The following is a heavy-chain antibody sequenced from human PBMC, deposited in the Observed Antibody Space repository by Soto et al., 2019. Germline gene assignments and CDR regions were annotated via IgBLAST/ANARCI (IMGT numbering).Heavy chain of an antibody. D-gene: IGHD3-16*01. CDR3: ARRGGVYYGFDI. Sequence: EVQLVESGGDLVQPGGSLRLSCAASGFTFSSSAMHWVRQAPGKGLEYVSSISSDGGNTYYANSVKGRFTISRDNSKNTLYLQMGSLRTEDMAVYYCARRGGVYYGFDIWGQGTMVTVSS. J-gene: IGHJ3*02. V-gene: IGHV3-64*01. CDR2: ISSDGGNT. CDR1: GFTFSSSA.